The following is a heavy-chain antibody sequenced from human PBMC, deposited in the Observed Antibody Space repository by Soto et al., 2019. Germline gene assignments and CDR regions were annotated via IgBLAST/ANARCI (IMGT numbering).Heavy chain of an antibody. CDR3: ARDTGKPGFPDYYGMDV. J-gene: IGHJ6*02. CDR1: GGSISSSSYY. CDR2: IYHSGST. V-gene: IGHV4-61*01. Sequence: SETLSLTCTVSGGSISSSSYYWSWVRQSPGKGLEWIGDIYHSGSTNYNPSLKSRVTISVDTSKNQFSLKLSSVTAADTAVYYCARDTGKPGFPDYYGMDVWGQGTTVTVSS. D-gene: IGHD4-4*01.